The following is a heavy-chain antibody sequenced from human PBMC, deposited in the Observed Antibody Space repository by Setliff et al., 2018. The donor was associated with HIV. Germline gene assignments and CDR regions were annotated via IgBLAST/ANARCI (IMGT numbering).Heavy chain of an antibody. V-gene: IGHV4-59*11. Sequence: SETLSLTCSVSSDSLSGHFWSWIRQPPGKGREWIGSILYSGTTDYTPPLRSRLSISIDTSKAQFSLNLSSVTAADTAVYYCARGRTGHDYWGQGMLVTVSS. CDR2: ILYSGTT. CDR3: ARGRTGHDY. CDR1: SDSLSGHF. J-gene: IGHJ4*02.